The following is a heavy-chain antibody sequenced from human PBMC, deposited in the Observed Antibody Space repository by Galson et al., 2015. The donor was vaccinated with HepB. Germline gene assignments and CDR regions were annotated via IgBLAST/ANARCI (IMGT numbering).Heavy chain of an antibody. CDR2: ISGSGGST. D-gene: IGHD3-22*01. CDR1: GFTFSSYA. CDR3: AKTHYYYDSSGPGY. V-gene: IGHV3-23*01. J-gene: IGHJ4*02. Sequence: SGAEVKKPGGSLRLSCAASGFTFSSYAMSWVRQAPGKELEWVSAISGSGGSTYYADSVKGRFTISRDNSKNTLYLQMNSLRAEDTAVYYCAKTHYYYDSSGPGYWGQGTLVTVSS.